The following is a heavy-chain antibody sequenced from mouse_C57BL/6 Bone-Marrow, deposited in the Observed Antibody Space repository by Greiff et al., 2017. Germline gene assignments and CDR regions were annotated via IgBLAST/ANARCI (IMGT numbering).Heavy chain of an antibody. Sequence: QVQLQQPGAELVKPGASVKLSCKASGYTFTSYWMHWVKQRPGQGLEWIGMIHPNSGSTNYNEKFKSKATLTVDKSSSTAYMQLRSLTSEDSAVSDCARWRDWEGAMDDWGQGTSVTVSS. J-gene: IGHJ4*01. V-gene: IGHV1-64*01. CDR2: IHPNSGST. CDR1: GYTFTSYW. CDR3: ARWRDWEGAMDD. D-gene: IGHD4-1*01.